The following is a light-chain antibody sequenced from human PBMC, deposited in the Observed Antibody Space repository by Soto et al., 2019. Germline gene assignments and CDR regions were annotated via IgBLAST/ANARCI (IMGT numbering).Light chain of an antibody. CDR2: GAS. V-gene: IGKV3-20*01. CDR1: QSVRSSH. J-gene: IGKJ4*01. Sequence: EIVLTQSPATLSLSPGERATLSCRASQSVRSSHLAWYQQKPGQAPRLLIYGASSRATGIPDRFSGSGSGTDFTLTISRLEPEDFALYHCQQYSTSPLTFGGGTKVDIK. CDR3: QQYSTSPLT.